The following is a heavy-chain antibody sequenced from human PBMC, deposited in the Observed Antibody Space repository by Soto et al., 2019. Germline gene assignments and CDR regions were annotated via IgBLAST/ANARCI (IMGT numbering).Heavy chain of an antibody. D-gene: IGHD3-9*01. CDR3: ARSFNDWTTYFDY. J-gene: IGHJ4*02. CDR2: LYTGGSA. CDR1: GFTFSSYA. Sequence: PGGSLRLSCAASGFTFSSYAMSWARQAPGKGLEWVSVLYTGGSAYYGDSVKGRFTISRDSSTNTLYLQMNSLKVGDTAFYFCARSFNDWTTYFDYWSEGTLVTVSS. V-gene: IGHV3-53*01.